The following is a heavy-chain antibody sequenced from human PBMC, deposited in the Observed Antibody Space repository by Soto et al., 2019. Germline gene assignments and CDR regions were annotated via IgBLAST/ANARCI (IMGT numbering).Heavy chain of an antibody. D-gene: IGHD3-10*01. V-gene: IGHV4-59*08. CDR1: GGSISSYY. CDR2: IYYSGST. CDR3: ARHNYGSGSTYFAY. Sequence: SETLSLTCTVSGGSISSYYWSWIRQPPGKGLEWIGYIYYSGSTNYNPSLKSRVTISVDTSKNQFSLKLNSMTAADTAVYYCARHNYGSGSTYFAYWGQGTLVTVSS. J-gene: IGHJ4*02.